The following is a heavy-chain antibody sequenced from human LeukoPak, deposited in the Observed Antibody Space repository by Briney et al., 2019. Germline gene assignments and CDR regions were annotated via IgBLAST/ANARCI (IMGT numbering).Heavy chain of an antibody. CDR3: ARQPDADYGENWFDP. CDR2: IYYSGST. CDR1: GGSISSRSYY. J-gene: IGHJ5*02. Sequence: SETLSLTCTVSGGSISSRSYYWGWIRQPPGKGLEWIGSIYYSGSTYYNPSLKSRVTISVDTSKNQFSLKLSSVTAADTAVYYCARQPDADYGENWFDPWGQGTLVTVSS. V-gene: IGHV4-39*01. D-gene: IGHD4-17*01.